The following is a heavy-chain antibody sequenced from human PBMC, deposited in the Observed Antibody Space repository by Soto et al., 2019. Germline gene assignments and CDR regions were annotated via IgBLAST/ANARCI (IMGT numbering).Heavy chain of an antibody. CDR3: APHALDTGMPSAY. Sequence: QVQLVQSGAEVREPGASVKVSCKASGYTFTKYGVSWVQQAPGQGLEWMGWIGGYKGNTNYAQKLQGRVTLTTDTSTSTAYMELRSLRSDDTAVYYCAPHALDTGMPSAYCGQGTLVTVSS. CDR1: GYTFTKYG. V-gene: IGHV1-18*01. CDR2: IGGYKGNT. D-gene: IGHD5-18*01. J-gene: IGHJ4*02.